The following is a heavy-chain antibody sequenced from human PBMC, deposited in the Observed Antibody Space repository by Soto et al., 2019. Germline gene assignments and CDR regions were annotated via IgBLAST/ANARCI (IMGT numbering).Heavy chain of an antibody. V-gene: IGHV4-34*01. J-gene: IGHJ2*01. CDR3: ARESHDILTGPPWVWYFDL. CDR1: GGSFSGYY. CDR2: INDRGSI. D-gene: IGHD3-9*01. Sequence: QVQLQQWGAGPLRPLETLSLTCGVSGGSFSGYYWAWIRQSPGKGLEWIGEINDRGSINYNPSLKSRVSISVETSKNNYSLNLRSVTAADTAVYYCARESHDILTGPPWVWYFDLWGRGTLVTVSS.